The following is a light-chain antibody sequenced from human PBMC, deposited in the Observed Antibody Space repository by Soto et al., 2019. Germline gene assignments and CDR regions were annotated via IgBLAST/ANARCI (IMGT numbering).Light chain of an antibody. CDR3: QPYGTLTRN. J-gene: IGKJ1*01. Sequence: EIVLTQSPGTLSLSPGERATLSCRASQSVSSSYLAWYQHKPGQAPRLLIYGASSRATGIPDRFSGSGSGTHFTLTVSSLEPADFAVFYCQPYGTLTRNFGQGSKV. CDR1: QSVSSSY. V-gene: IGKV3-20*01. CDR2: GAS.